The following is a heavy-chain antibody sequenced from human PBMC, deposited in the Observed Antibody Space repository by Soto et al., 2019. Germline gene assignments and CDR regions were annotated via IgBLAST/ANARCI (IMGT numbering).Heavy chain of an antibody. CDR2: TRNKANSYAT. CDR3: AREPGGSYDY. CDR1: GFTFSDYY. Sequence: EVQLVESGGGLVQPGGSLRLSCAASGFTFSDYYMDWVRQVPGKGLEWIGRTRNKANSYATEYVASVKGRFSISRDDSKDSMSLQMNSLKTEDTAVYYCAREPGGSYDYWGQGALVTVSS. V-gene: IGHV3-72*01. D-gene: IGHD1-26*01. J-gene: IGHJ4*02.